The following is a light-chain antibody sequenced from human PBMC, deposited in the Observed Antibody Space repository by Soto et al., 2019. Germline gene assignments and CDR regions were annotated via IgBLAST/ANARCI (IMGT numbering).Light chain of an antibody. CDR2: EVS. CDR3: MQGIQIPYT. V-gene: IGKV2D-29*01. CDR1: QSLLHRDGKPR. J-gene: IGKJ2*01. Sequence: DIVLTQTPLSLAVTPGQPASISCKSTQSLLHRDGKPRLYWYLQMPGQPPHLLIYEVSNRFSGVPDRFSGSGSGTDFTLKISRVEAEDVGVYYCMQGIQIPYTFGQGTKLEIK.